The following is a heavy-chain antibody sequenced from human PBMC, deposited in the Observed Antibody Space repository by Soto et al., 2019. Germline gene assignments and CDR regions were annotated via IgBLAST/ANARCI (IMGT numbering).Heavy chain of an antibody. CDR2: IYYSGST. D-gene: IGHD3-22*01. J-gene: IGHJ4*02. V-gene: IGHV4-39*01. Sequence: SETLSLTCTVSGGSISSSSYYWGWIRQPPGKGLEWIGSIYYSGSTYYNPSLKSRVTISVDTSKNQFSLKLSSVTAADTAVYYCARSVGYYYDSSGPTYYFDYWGQGTLVTVSS. CDR1: GGSISSSSYY. CDR3: ARSVGYYYDSSGPTYYFDY.